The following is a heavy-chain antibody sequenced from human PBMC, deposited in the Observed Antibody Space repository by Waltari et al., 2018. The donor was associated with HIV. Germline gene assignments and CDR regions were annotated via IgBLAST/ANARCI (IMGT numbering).Heavy chain of an antibody. V-gene: IGHV4-39*01. CDR1: GPSSRSRRYY. Sequence: QLLLQESGPGLVRPSETLSPTCTVTGPSSRSRRYYWGWVRPPPGQGLGWIVSTMYSGSLSNNPPQTGRVAISLDASSNHFYRNLPSVAAADDALYYCERHDGTSYYFGSDMNPRPFSFWFAAWGQGILVTVSS. D-gene: IGHD3-10*01. CDR3: ERHDGTSYYFGSDMNPRPFSFWFAA. CDR2: TMYSGSL. J-gene: IGHJ5*02.